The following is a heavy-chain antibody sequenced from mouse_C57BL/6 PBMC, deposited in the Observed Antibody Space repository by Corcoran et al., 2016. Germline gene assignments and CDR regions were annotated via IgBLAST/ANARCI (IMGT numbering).Heavy chain of an antibody. CDR3: AREGYYYGSSYGYYFDY. Sequence: QVQLKQSGAELVRPGASVKLSCKASGYTFTDYYINWVKQRPGQGLEWIARIYPGSGNTYYNEKFKGKATLTAEKSSSTAYMQLSSLTSEDSAVYFCAREGYYYGSSYGYYFDYWGQGTTLTVSS. D-gene: IGHD1-1*01. J-gene: IGHJ2*01. V-gene: IGHV1-76*01. CDR1: GYTFTDYY. CDR2: IYPGSGNT.